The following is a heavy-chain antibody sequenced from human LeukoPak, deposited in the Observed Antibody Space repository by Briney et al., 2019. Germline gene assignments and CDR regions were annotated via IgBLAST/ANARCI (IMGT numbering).Heavy chain of an antibody. CDR3: AGDPRSGSYYKEPFDY. J-gene: IGHJ4*02. V-gene: IGHV3-11*04. CDR2: ISTSGSTI. D-gene: IGHD3-10*01. CDR1: GFTFSDYY. Sequence: GGSLRLSCAASGFTFSDYYMTWIRQAPGKGLEWVPYISTSGSTIYYADSVKGRFTISRDNAKNSLYLQMNSLRAEDTAVYYCAGDPRSGSYYKEPFDYWGQGTLVTVSS.